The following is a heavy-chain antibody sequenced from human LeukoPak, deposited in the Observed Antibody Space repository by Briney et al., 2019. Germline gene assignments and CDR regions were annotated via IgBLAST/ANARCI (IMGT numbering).Heavy chain of an antibody. J-gene: IGHJ4*02. CDR2: IYYAGNT. V-gene: IGHV4-39*01. CDR3: ARLTPPQDY. Sequence: ASETLSLTCTVSGGSISRSSYYWGWIRQPPGKGLEWIGTIYYAGNTYYNPSLKSRVTISVDTSKNQFSLRLSSVTASDTAVYYCARLTPPQDYWGQGTLVTVSS. CDR1: GGSISRSSYY.